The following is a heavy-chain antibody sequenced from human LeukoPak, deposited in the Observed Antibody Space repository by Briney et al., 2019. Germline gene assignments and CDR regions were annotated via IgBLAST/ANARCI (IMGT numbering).Heavy chain of an antibody. V-gene: IGHV4-4*02. D-gene: IGHD3-16*02. CDR1: GYFISNGNW. J-gene: IGHJ4*02. CDR3: ARSHDHLWGNYPDY. CDR2: THHDGRI. Sequence: PSETLSLTCAVSGYFISNGNWWGWIRQPPGKGLEWIGETHHDGRINYNPSLKSRVTLSVDKSKNQFSLRLNSVTAADTAMYYCARSHDHLWGNYPDYWGQGTLVTVSS.